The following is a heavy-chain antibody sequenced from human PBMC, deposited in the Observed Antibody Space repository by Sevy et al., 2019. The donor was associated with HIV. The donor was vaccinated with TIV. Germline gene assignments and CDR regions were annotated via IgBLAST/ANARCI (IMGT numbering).Heavy chain of an antibody. V-gene: IGHV3-21*01. J-gene: IGHJ5*02. CDR3: ARDRCTITSCHEGNWFDP. CDR2: ISGLSNYI. D-gene: IGHD2-2*01. Sequence: GGSLRLSCAASGFTFSSYWMSWVRQAPGKGLEWVSSISGLSNYIYYADSVKGRFTISRDNAKNSLYLQMNSLRAEDTAVYYCARDRCTITSCHEGNWFDPWGQGTLVTVSS. CDR1: GFTFSSYW.